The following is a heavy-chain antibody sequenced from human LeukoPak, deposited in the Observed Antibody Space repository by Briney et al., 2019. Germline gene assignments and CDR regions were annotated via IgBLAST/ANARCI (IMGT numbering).Heavy chain of an antibody. CDR1: GFTFSNAW. CDR2: LKSKTHGGTT. CDR3: TTDCGGDCYPGVDY. D-gene: IGHD2-21*02. V-gene: IGHV3-15*01. Sequence: GGSLRLSCAASGFTFSNAWLRWVRQAPGKGLEWVGRLKSKTHGGTTDYAAPVKGRFTISRDDSKNTLYLQMNSQKPEDTAVYYCTTDCGGDCYPGVDYWGQGTLVTVSS. J-gene: IGHJ4*02.